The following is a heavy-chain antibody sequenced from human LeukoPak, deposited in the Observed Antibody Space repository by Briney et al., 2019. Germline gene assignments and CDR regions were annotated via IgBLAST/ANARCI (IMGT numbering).Heavy chain of an antibody. D-gene: IGHD3-3*01. V-gene: IGHV3-30*02. CDR3: AKVYDFPSGDNWFDP. J-gene: IGHJ5*02. CDR2: IRYDARNK. CDR1: GFTFSSYG. Sequence: QSGGSLRLSCAASGFTFSSYGMHWVRQAPGKGLEWVAFIRYDARNKYYADSVKGRFTISRDNSKNTLFLQMNSLRAEDTAVYYCAKVYDFPSGDNWFDPWGQGTLVTVSS.